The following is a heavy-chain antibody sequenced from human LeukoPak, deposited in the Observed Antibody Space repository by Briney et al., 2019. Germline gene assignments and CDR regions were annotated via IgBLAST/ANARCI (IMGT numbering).Heavy chain of an antibody. CDR1: GFTFRSYA. D-gene: IGHD1-26*01. V-gene: IGHV3-23*01. Sequence: GGSLRLFCAASGFTFRSYAMRGVSQARGKGLERVSVISGSGGSTYYADSVKGRFTIPRDNSKNTLYLQMNSLRAEDTAVYYCAKDDVTSGSLYYFDYWGQGTLVTASS. J-gene: IGHJ4*02. CDR3: AKDDVTSGSLYYFDY. CDR2: ISGSGGST.